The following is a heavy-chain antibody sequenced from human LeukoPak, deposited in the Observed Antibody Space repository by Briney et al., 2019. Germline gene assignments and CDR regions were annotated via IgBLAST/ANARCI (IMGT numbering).Heavy chain of an antibody. CDR1: GGSFSGYY. CDR2: INHSGST. V-gene: IGHV4-34*01. J-gene: IGHJ4*02. D-gene: IGHD3-10*01. CDR3: ARVPKGVTDNYFDC. Sequence: SETLSLTCAVYGGSFSGYYWSWIRQPPGKGLEWVGEINHSGSTNYNPSLKSRVTISVDTSKNQFSLRLTSVTAADAAVYYCARVPKGVTDNYFDCWGQGTLVTVSS.